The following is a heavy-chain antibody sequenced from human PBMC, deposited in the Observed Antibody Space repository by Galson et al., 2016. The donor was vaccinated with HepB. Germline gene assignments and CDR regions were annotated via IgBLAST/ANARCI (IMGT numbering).Heavy chain of an antibody. J-gene: IGHJ5*02. CDR1: GFSFSHAW. D-gene: IGHD3-3*01. Sequence: SLRISCAASGFSFSHAWMHWVRQAPGKGLEWVGRIKSKTDGGTTDYAAPVKGRFAISRDNSKDTLYLQMNRLKTEDTGVYYCTVAASYDFWSGYYMLDPWGQGTLGTVS. V-gene: IGHV3-15*07. CDR3: TVAASYDFWSGYYMLDP. CDR2: IKSKTDGGTT.